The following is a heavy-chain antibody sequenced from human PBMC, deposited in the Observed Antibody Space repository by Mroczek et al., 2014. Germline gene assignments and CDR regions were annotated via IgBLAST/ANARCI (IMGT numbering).Heavy chain of an antibody. V-gene: IGHV4-4*07. D-gene: IGHD6-13*01. Sequence: QVQLQQWGPGLVKPSETLSLTCTVSGGSISSYYWSWIRQPAGKGLEWIGRIYTSGSTNYNPSLKSRVTMSVDTSKNQFSLKLSSVTAADTAVYYCAGEYSSSWRKGIDYWGQGTLVTVSS. CDR2: IYTSGST. CDR1: GGSISSYY. J-gene: IGHJ4*02. CDR3: AGEYSSSWRKGIDY.